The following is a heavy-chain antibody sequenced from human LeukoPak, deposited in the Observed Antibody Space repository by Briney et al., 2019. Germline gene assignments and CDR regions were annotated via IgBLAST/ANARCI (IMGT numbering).Heavy chain of an antibody. J-gene: IGHJ4*02. Sequence: SVKVSCKASGGTFSNYAVSWVRQAPGQGLEWMGGIIPIFGTANYAQKFQGRVTITADESTSTAYMELSSLRSEDTAVYYCARGGYDYVWGSYRPFDYWGQGTLVTASS. V-gene: IGHV1-69*13. CDR2: IIPIFGTA. D-gene: IGHD3-16*02. CDR1: GGTFSNYA. CDR3: ARGGYDYVWGSYRPFDY.